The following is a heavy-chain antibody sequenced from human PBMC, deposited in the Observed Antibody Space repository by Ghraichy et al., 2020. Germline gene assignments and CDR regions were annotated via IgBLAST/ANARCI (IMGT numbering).Heavy chain of an antibody. V-gene: IGHV4-34*01. D-gene: IGHD6-13*01. Sequence: SETLSLTCAVYGGSFSGYYWSWIRQPPGKGLEWIGEINHSGSTNYNPSLKSRVTISVDTSKNQFSLKLSSVTAADTAVYYCARPGPIAAAGIGGWFDPWGQGTLVTVSS. CDR3: ARPGPIAAAGIGGWFDP. CDR1: GGSFSGYY. CDR2: INHSGST. J-gene: IGHJ5*02.